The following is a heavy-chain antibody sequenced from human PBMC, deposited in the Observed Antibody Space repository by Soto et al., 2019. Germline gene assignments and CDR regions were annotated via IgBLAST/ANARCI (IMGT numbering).Heavy chain of an antibody. CDR1: GGTFSSFV. CDR3: ARVRVRFLEWLGSEG. Sequence: QVQLVQSGAEVKKPGSSVKVSCKASGGTFSSFVISWVRQAPGQGLEWMGGIIPIFGTANYAQKFQGRVTSTADESTSTAYMELGSLRSEDTAVYYCARVRVRFLEWLGSEGWGQGTLVTVSS. J-gene: IGHJ4*02. D-gene: IGHD3-3*01. CDR2: IIPIFGTA. V-gene: IGHV1-69*12.